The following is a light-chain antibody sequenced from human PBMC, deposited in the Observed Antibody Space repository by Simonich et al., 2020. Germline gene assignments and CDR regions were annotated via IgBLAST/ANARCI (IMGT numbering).Light chain of an antibody. J-gene: IGLJ2*01. V-gene: IGLV2-11*01. CDR3: CSYAGSYTLV. Sequence: QSALTQPRSVSGSPGQSVTISCTGTSSDVGGYNYVSWYQQHPVKAPKLLIYDVSKRPPGVPDRFSGSKSGNTASLTISGLQAEDEADYYCCSYAGSYTLVFGGGTTLTVL. CDR1: SSDVGGYNY. CDR2: DVS.